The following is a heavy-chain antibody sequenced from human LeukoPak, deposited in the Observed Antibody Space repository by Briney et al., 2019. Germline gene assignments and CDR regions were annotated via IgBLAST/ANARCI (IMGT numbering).Heavy chain of an antibody. J-gene: IGHJ4*02. CDR2: ISSSSSYI. D-gene: IGHD6-13*01. CDR3: AREDNAAAVTHLDY. V-gene: IGHV3-21*01. Sequence: GGSLRLFCAASRFTFCSYSMNWVRQAPGKGLEWVSSISSSSSYIYYADSVKGRFTISRDNAKNSLYLKMNSLRAEDTAVYYCAREDNAAAVTHLDYWGQGNLDTVSS. CDR1: RFTFCSYS.